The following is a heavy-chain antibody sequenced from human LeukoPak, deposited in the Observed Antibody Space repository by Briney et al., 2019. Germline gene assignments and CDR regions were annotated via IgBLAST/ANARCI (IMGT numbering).Heavy chain of an antibody. D-gene: IGHD3-16*01. V-gene: IGHV4-34*01. CDR1: GGSFSGYY. CDR3: ARHKERGRAFDI. Sequence: SETLSRTAAVYGGSFSGYYWSWIRQSPGQGLEGIGEINHSGSTIYNPSLRSLVTISVDTSRNQFSLKLSPVTAADTAVYYCARHKERGRAFDIWGQGTMVNLSS. J-gene: IGHJ3*02. CDR2: INHSGST.